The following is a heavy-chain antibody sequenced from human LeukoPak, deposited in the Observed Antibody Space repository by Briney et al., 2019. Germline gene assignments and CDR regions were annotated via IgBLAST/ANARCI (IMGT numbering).Heavy chain of an antibody. CDR2: IYSGGST. CDR3: ARVGGGAARPFDY. Sequence: GGSLRLSCGASGFTVSSNYMSWVRQAPGKGLEWVSVIYSGGSTYYADSVKGRFTISRDNSKNTLYLQMNSLRAEDTAVYYCARVGGGAARPFDYWGQGTLVTVSS. V-gene: IGHV3-66*01. CDR1: GFTVSSNY. D-gene: IGHD6-6*01. J-gene: IGHJ4*02.